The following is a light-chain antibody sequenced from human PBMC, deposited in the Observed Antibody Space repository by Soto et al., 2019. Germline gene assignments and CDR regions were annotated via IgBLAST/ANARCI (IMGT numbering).Light chain of an antibody. Sequence: DIQMTQSPSSLSASVGDRVTITCQASQDIANHLNWYQQKPGKAPKLLIYDASNLETRVPSRFSGSGSGTDFYFPHRHLQPEDIATYYFQQYDNPPFTFGPGAKVDIK. CDR3: QQYDNPPFT. V-gene: IGKV1-33*01. CDR1: QDIANH. CDR2: DAS. J-gene: IGKJ3*01.